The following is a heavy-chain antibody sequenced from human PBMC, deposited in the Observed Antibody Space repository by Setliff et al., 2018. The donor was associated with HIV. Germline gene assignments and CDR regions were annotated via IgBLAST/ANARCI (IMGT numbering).Heavy chain of an antibody. J-gene: IGHJ2*01. V-gene: IGHV1-24*01. Sequence: ASVKVSCKVSGYTLTELSMHWVRQAPGKGLEWMGLVDPADGETIYTEKFHTRVIITADTSTHTAYMELRSLRSEDTAVYYCATLQRTVTPFWHFDLWGRGTLVTVSS. CDR1: GYTLTELS. D-gene: IGHD4-17*01. CDR2: VDPADGET. CDR3: ATLQRTVTPFWHFDL.